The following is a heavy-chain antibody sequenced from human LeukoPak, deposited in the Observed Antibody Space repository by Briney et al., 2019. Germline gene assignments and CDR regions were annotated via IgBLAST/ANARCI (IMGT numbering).Heavy chain of an antibody. CDR3: AKGAVAGRWGYYYGMDV. CDR2: IYYSGST. D-gene: IGHD6-19*01. J-gene: IGHJ6*02. V-gene: IGHV4-30-4*01. Sequence: PSETLSLTCTVSGGSISSGDYYWSWIRQPPGKGLEWIGYIYYSGSTYYNPSLKSRVTISVDTSKNQFSLKLSSVTAADTAVYYCAKGAVAGRWGYYYGMDVWGQGTTVTVSS. CDR1: GGSISSGDYY.